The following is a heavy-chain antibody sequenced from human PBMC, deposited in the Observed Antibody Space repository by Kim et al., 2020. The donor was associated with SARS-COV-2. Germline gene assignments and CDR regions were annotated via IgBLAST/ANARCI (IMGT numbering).Heavy chain of an antibody. Sequence: KSRVTISVDTSKNQFSLKLSAVTAADTAVYYCARGPRITMVRGVRGWFDPWGQGTLVTVSS. V-gene: IGHV4-34*01. D-gene: IGHD3-10*01. CDR3: ARGPRITMVRGVRGWFDP. J-gene: IGHJ5*02.